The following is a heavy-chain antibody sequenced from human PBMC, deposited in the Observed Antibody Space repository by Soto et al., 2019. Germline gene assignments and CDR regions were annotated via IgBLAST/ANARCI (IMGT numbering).Heavy chain of an antibody. D-gene: IGHD6-19*01. Sequence: GGSLRLSCAASGFTFSRYAMSWVRQAPGKGLEWVSAISGSGGNTYYADSVKGRFTISRDNSKNTLYLQMNSLRAEDTAVYYCAKGQQWLARFDYWGQGTLVTVSS. J-gene: IGHJ4*02. V-gene: IGHV3-23*01. CDR3: AKGQQWLARFDY. CDR1: GFTFSRYA. CDR2: ISGSGGNT.